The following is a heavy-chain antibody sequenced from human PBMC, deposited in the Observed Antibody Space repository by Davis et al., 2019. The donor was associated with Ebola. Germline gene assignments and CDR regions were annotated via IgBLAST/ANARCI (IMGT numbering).Heavy chain of an antibody. Sequence: MPSETLSLTCTVSGGSISSSSYYWGWIRQPPGKGLEWIGSIYYSGSTYYNPSLKSRVTISVDTSKNQFSLKLSSVTAADTAVYYCARSVRFLEWLSRGYYFYGMDVWGQGTTVTVSS. J-gene: IGHJ6*02. V-gene: IGHV4-39*01. CDR3: ARSVRFLEWLSRGYYFYGMDV. D-gene: IGHD3-3*01. CDR1: GGSISSSSYY. CDR2: IYYSGST.